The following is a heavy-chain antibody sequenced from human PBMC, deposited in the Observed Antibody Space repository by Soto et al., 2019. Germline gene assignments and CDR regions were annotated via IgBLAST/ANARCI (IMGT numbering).Heavy chain of an antibody. CDR2: LSHSDHST. CDR1: GFPFSRCA. Sequence: EVQLLESGGGLVQPGGSLRLSCAASGFPFSRCAMNWVRQAPGKGLEWVSTLSHSDHSTYYADSVKGRFTVSRDNSETTQYLQMNGLRAEYTAIYYCAKRGGDSGWGDFDSWGQGILVTVSS. V-gene: IGHV3-23*01. J-gene: IGHJ4*02. D-gene: IGHD6-19*01. CDR3: AKRGGDSGWGDFDS.